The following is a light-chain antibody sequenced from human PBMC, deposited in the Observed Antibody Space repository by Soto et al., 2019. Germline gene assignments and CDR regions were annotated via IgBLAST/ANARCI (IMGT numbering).Light chain of an antibody. J-gene: IGKJ5*01. Sequence: DIVMTQSPDSLALSPGERATINCKSSQRVLYSSNNNNYFAWYQQRPGHPPKLLIYWASTRESGFPARFFGSGSGTDFTLTSTSLQAEDVAVYYCQQYYSTSITFGQGTRLENK. CDR2: WAS. CDR1: QRVLYSSNNNNY. CDR3: QQYYSTSIT. V-gene: IGKV4-1*01.